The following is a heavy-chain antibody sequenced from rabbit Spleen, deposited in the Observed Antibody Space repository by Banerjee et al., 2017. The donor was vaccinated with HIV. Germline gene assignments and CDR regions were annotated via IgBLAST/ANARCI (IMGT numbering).Heavy chain of an antibody. Sequence: EESGGDLVKPEGSLTLTCTASGFSFSSSYWICWVRQAPGKGLEWIACIYAGSGITYYASWAKGRFTASKASSTTVTLQMTSLTAADTATYFCATSTNHNTAYYGMDLWGPGTLVIVS. J-gene: IGHJ6*01. CDR2: IYAGSGIT. CDR3: ATSTNHNTAYYGMDL. D-gene: IGHD7-1*01. V-gene: IGHV1S45*01. CDR1: GFSFSSSYW.